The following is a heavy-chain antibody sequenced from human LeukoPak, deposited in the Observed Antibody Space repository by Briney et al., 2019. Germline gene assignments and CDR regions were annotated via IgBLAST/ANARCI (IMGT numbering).Heavy chain of an antibody. CDR3: ARVFEYSSGWEFDY. CDR1: GYTFTGYY. V-gene: IGHV1-2*02. CDR2: INPNSGGT. Sequence: ASVKVSCKASGYTFTGYYMHWARQAPGQGLEWMGWINPNSGGTNYAQKFQGRVTMTRDTSISTAYMELSRLRSDDTAVYYCARVFEYSSGWEFDYWGQGTLVTVSS. J-gene: IGHJ4*02. D-gene: IGHD6-19*01.